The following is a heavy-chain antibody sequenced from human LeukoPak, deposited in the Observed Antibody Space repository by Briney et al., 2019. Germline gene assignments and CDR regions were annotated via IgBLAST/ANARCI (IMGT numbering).Heavy chain of an antibody. D-gene: IGHD3-10*01. Sequence: SETLSLTCTVSGGSISGSSYYWGWIRQPPGKGLGWIGSIYYSGSTYYNPSLKGRVTISVDKSKNQFSLKLSSVTAADTAVYYCARCQYYYGSESYQRLRWFDPWGQGTLVTVSS. J-gene: IGHJ5*02. CDR3: ARCQYYYGSESYQRLRWFDP. V-gene: IGHV4-39*07. CDR2: IYYSGST. CDR1: GGSISGSSYY.